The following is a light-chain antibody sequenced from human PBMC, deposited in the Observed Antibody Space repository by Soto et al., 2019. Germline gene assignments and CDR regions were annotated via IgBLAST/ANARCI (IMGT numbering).Light chain of an antibody. J-gene: IGKJ1*01. Sequence: EIVLTQSPGTLSLSPGERATLSCRASQTVSSSNLAWYQQKPGQAPKVLIYGASSRATGIPDRFSGSGSGTDITLTICRLEPEDFAVYYCHQYGSSPRTFGQGTKVEIK. CDR2: GAS. CDR1: QTVSSSN. V-gene: IGKV3-20*01. CDR3: HQYGSSPRT.